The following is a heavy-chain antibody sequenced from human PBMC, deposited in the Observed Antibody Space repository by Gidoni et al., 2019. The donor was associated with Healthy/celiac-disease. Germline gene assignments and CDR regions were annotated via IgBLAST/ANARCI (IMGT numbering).Heavy chain of an antibody. Sequence: EVQLVESGGCLVQPGGSLRLYCSASGFTFSSYAMHCVRQATGKGLEYVSAISSNGGSTYYADSVKGRFTISRDNSKNTLYLQMSSLRAEDTAVYYCVKELAAAAGTLWGQGTLVTVSS. CDR3: VKELAAAAGTL. J-gene: IGHJ4*02. D-gene: IGHD6-13*01. V-gene: IGHV3-64D*06. CDR2: ISSNGGST. CDR1: GFTFSSYA.